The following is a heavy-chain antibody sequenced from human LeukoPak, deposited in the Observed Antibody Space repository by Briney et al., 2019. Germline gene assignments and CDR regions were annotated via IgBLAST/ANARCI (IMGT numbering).Heavy chain of an antibody. CDR1: GGSISSYY. J-gene: IGHJ4*02. Sequence: PSETLSLTCTVSGGSISSYYWSWIRQPPGKGLEWIGYIYYSGSTNYNPSLKSRVTISVDTSKNQFSLELSSVTAADTAVYYCARDVGYFDWLSYFDYWGQGTLVTVSS. CDR3: ARDVGYFDWLSYFDY. V-gene: IGHV4-59*01. CDR2: IYYSGST. D-gene: IGHD3-9*01.